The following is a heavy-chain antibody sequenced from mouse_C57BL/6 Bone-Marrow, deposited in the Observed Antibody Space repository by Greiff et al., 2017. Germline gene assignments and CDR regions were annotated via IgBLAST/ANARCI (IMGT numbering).Heavy chain of an antibody. CDR2: IFPGSGST. CDR3: ARSNWAHYYFDY. Sequence: LVESGPELVKPGASVKISCKASGYTFTDYYINWVKQRPGQGLEWIGWIFPGSGSTYYNEKFKGKATLTVDKSSSTAYMLLSSLTSEDSAVYFCARSNWAHYYFDYWGQGTTLTVSS. V-gene: IGHV1-75*01. J-gene: IGHJ2*01. D-gene: IGHD4-1*01. CDR1: GYTFTDYY.